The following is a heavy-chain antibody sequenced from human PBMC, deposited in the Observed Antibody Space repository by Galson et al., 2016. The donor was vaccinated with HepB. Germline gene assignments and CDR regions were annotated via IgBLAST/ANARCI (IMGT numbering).Heavy chain of an antibody. J-gene: IGHJ4*02. D-gene: IGHD5-18*01. CDR2: IDGGGST. CDR1: GFTVSSKY. Sequence: SLRLSCAASGFTVSSKYMSWVRQAPGKGLEWVSVIDGGGSTYYADSVKGRFTISRDNSKNTLYLQMNSLRAEDTAVYYCAKTNTAGPSAYFDFWGQGALVTVSS. CDR3: AKTNTAGPSAYFDF. V-gene: IGHV3-53*05.